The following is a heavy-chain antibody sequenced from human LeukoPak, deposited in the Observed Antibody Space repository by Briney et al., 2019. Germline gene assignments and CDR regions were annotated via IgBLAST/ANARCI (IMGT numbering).Heavy chain of an antibody. CDR1: GYTFAAYY. V-gene: IGHV1-2*02. J-gene: IGHJ3*02. D-gene: IGHD3-16*01. CDR2: IRPNSGVT. Sequence: ASVKVSCKASGYTFAAYYMYWVRQAPGQGLEWMGWIRPNSGVTNYTQKFQGRVTMTRDTSINTAYMELSSLTSDDTAVYFCATLGLHFDIWGQGTMVTVAS. CDR3: ATLGLHFDI.